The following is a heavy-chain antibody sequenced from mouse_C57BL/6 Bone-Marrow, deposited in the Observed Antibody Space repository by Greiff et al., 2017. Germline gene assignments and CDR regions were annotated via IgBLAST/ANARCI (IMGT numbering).Heavy chain of an antibody. J-gene: IGHJ1*03. CDR1: GYTFTDYY. CDR2: INPNNGGT. Sequence: EVQLQQSGPELVKPGASVKISCKASGYTFTDYYMNWVKQSHGKSLEWIGDINPNNGGTSYNQKFKGKATLTVDKSSSTAYMELRSLTSEDSAVYYCARWYYGSSFYWYFDVWGTGTTVTVSS. CDR3: ARWYYGSSFYWYFDV. V-gene: IGHV1-26*01. D-gene: IGHD1-1*01.